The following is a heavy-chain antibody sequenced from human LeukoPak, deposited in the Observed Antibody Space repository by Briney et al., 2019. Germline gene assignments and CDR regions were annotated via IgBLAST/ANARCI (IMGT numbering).Heavy chain of an antibody. CDR2: IYYSGST. CDR1: GGSISSYY. J-gene: IGHJ4*02. D-gene: IGHD6-19*01. V-gene: IGHV4-59*08. CDR3: ARHQSIAVAGRRFDY. Sequence: SETLSLTCTVSGGSISSYYWSWIRQPPGKGLEWIGYIYYSGSTNYNPSLKSRVTISVDTSKNQFSLKLSSVTAADTAVYYCARHQSIAVAGRRFDYWGQGTLVTVSS.